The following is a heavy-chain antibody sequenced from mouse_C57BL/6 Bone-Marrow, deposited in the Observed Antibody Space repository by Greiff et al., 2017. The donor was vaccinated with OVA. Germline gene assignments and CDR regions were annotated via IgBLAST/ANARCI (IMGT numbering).Heavy chain of an antibody. CDR2: IYPGSGNT. D-gene: IGHD3-3*01. CDR1: GYTFTDYY. Sequence: QVQLQQSGAELVRPGASVKLSCKASGYTFTDYYINWVKQRPGQGLEWIARIYPGSGNTYYNEKFKGKATLTAEKSSSTAYMQLSSLTSEDSAVYFCARGESYADYWGQGTTLTVSS. CDR3: ARGESYADY. V-gene: IGHV1-76*01. J-gene: IGHJ2*01.